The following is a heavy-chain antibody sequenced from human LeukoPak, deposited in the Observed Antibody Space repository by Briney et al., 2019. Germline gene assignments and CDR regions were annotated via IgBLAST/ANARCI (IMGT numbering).Heavy chain of an antibody. CDR1: GFIFSTYG. Sequence: PGRSLRLSCAASGFIFSTYGMHWVRQVPGKGLEWVAVMSYDGSSGYYADSVKGRFTISKDNSKNTLYLQMNSLRAEDTAVYYCAKQRAGISWSPDYWGQGTLVTVSS. CDR3: AKQRAGISWSPDY. J-gene: IGHJ4*02. D-gene: IGHD6-13*01. CDR2: MSYDGSSG. V-gene: IGHV3-30*18.